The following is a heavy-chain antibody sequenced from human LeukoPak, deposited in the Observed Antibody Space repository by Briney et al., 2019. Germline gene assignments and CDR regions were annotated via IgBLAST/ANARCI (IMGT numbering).Heavy chain of an antibody. Sequence: GGSLRLSCAASGFTFSNYGMHWVRQAPGKGLEWLAFIRYNGGTNYYADSVKGRFTISRDNSKNTLYVQMNSLRAEDTAVYYCAKDRGWELKLFDYWGQGTLVTVSS. CDR2: IRYNGGTN. CDR1: GFTFSNYG. CDR3: AKDRGWELKLFDY. D-gene: IGHD1-26*01. V-gene: IGHV3-30*02. J-gene: IGHJ4*02.